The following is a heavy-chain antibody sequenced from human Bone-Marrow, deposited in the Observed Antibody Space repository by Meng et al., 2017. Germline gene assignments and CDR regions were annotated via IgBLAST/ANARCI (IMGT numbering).Heavy chain of an antibody. J-gene: IGHJ4*02. CDR2: INHSGST. V-gene: IGHV4-34*01. CDR3: ARGPTTMAHDFDY. Sequence: QLQLPHAGAGLLSLCGTLAHTCVFSGGFVSYYYWSWIRQPPGKGLEWIGEINHSGSTNYNPSLESRATISVDTSQNNLSLKLSSVTAADSAVYSCARGPTTMAHDFDYWGQGTLVTVSS. CDR1: GGFVSYYY. D-gene: IGHD4-11*01.